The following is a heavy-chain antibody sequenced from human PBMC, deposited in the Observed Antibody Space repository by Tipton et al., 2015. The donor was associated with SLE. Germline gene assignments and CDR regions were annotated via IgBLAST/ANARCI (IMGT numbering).Heavy chain of an antibody. V-gene: IGHV4-34*01. J-gene: IGHJ6*02. Sequence: TLSLTCAVYGGSFSGYYWSWIRQPPGKGLEWIGEINHSGSTNYNPSLKSRVTLSVDTSKNQFSLKLSSVTAADTAVYYCARGPWGYCSSTSCRDYYGMDVWGQGTTVTVSS. CDR3: ARGPWGYCSSTSCRDYYGMDV. D-gene: IGHD2-2*01. CDR1: GGSFSGYY. CDR2: INHSGST.